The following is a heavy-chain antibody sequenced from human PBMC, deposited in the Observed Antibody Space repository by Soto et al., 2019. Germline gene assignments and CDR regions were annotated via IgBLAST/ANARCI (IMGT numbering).Heavy chain of an antibody. CDR3: ARGAGSAYYVDS. J-gene: IGHJ4*02. V-gene: IGHV3-74*01. CDR1: GFTFTSYW. CDR2: INPYGSIT. Sequence: EVQLVESGGGLVQPGGSLRLSCAASGFTFTSYWMHWVRQAPGKGLVWVSRINPYGSITNYVDSVKGQFTISRDNAKNTVYLQMNSLRVEDTAVYYCARGAGSAYYVDSWGQGTLVTVSS. D-gene: IGHD3-22*01.